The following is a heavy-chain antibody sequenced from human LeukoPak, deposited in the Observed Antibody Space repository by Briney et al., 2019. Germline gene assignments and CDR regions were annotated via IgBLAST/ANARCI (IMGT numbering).Heavy chain of an antibody. CDR3: TREIGGTTVHY. D-gene: IGHD1-7*01. CDR2: VYSSGST. Sequence: PSETLSLACTVSGGSIRSSGYFWGWIRQPPGKGLEWIGSVYSSGSTFYNPSLTSRITVSADTSKNQFSLNLTSVTAADTAVYYCTREIGGTTVHYWGHGMLVTVS. V-gene: IGHV4-39*07. CDR1: GGSIRSSGYF. J-gene: IGHJ4*01.